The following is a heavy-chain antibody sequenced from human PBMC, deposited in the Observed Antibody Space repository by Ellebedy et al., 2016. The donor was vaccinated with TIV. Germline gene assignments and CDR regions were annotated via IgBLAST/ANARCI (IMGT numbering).Heavy chain of an antibody. CDR1: GYTFTSYY. V-gene: IGHV1-46*04. J-gene: IGHJ6*02. D-gene: IGHD6-19*01. CDR3: ARERIAVAGTNDYYYGMDV. Sequence: ASVKVSCKASGYTFTSYYMHWVRQALGQGLEWMGIINPSGGSTSYAQKLQGRVTMTRDTSTSTVYMELSSLRSEDTAVYYCARERIAVAGTNDYYYGMDVWGQGTTVTVSS. CDR2: INPSGGST.